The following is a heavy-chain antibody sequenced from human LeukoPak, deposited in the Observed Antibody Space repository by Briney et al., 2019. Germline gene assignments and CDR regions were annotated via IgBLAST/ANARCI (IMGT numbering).Heavy chain of an antibody. CDR1: GFTFSSYE. D-gene: IGHD6-19*01. Sequence: GGSLRLSCAASGFTFSSYEMNWVRQAPGKGLEWVSYISSSGSTIYYADSVKGRFTISRDNAKNSLYLQMNSLRAEDTAVYYCARDTSVAGIGFQFDYWGQGTLVTVSS. CDR2: ISSSGSTI. V-gene: IGHV3-48*03. CDR3: ARDTSVAGIGFQFDY. J-gene: IGHJ4*02.